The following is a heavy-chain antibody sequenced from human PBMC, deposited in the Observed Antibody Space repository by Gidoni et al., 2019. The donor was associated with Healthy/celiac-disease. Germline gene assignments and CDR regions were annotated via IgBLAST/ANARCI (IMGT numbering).Heavy chain of an antibody. CDR3: ADLGYCSSTSCYTRGNY. CDR1: GGSISSSSYY. D-gene: IGHD2-2*02. J-gene: IGHJ4*02. CDR2: IYYSGST. Sequence: QLQLQESGPGLVKPSETLSLTCTVSGGSISSSSYYWGWIRQPPGKGLEWIGSIYYSGSTYYNPSLKSRVTISVDTSKNQFSLKLSSVTAADTAVYYCADLGYCSSTSCYTRGNYWGQGTLVTVSS. V-gene: IGHV4-39*01.